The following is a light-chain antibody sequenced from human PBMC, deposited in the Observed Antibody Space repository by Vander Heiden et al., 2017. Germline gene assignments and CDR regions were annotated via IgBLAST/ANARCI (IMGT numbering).Light chain of an antibody. J-gene: IGLJ1*01. CDR2: SNN. Sequence: QSVLTQPPSASGTPGQRVTISCSGSSSNLGSNTVNWYQQLPGPAPKLLIYSNNQRPSGVPDRFPGSKSGTSASLAISGLQSEDEADYYCAAWDDSLNGSYVFGTGTKVTVL. CDR3: AAWDDSLNGSYV. V-gene: IGLV1-44*01. CDR1: SSNLGSNT.